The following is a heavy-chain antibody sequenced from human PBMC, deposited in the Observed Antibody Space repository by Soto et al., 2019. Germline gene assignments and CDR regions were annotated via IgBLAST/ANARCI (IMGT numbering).Heavy chain of an antibody. J-gene: IGHJ6*03. V-gene: IGHV3-13*01. CDR1: GFTFSSYD. D-gene: IGHD3-3*01. CDR2: IDTAGDT. Sequence: GGSLRLSCAASGFTFSSYDMHWVRQATGKGLEWVSVIDTAGDTYYSGSVKGRFTISRESAKNSLALQMNSLRAGDTAVYYCARGRPRSAYGVFGVVIPYYMDVWGKGTTVTVSS. CDR3: ARGRPRSAYGVFGVVIPYYMDV.